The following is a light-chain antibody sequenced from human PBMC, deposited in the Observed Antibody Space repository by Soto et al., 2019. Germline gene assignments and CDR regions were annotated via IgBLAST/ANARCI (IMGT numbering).Light chain of an antibody. V-gene: IGKV3-11*01. CDR3: QQRSNWPT. J-gene: IGKJ5*01. Sequence: EIVLTQSQATLSLSSGERATLSCRASQSVSSYLAWYQQKPGQAPRLLIYDASNRATGIPARFSGSGSGTDFTLTISSLEPEDFAVYYCQQRSNWPTFGQGTRLEIK. CDR2: DAS. CDR1: QSVSSY.